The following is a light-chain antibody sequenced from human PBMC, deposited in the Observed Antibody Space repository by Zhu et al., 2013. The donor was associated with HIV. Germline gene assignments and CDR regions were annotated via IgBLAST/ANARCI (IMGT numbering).Light chain of an antibody. V-gene: IGKV1-33*01. CDR3: QQYDNLPFT. Sequence: DIQMTQSPSSLSASVGDRATITCQASQDISNYLNWYQQKPGKAPKLLIYDASNLERGVPSRFSGSGSGTDFTFTISSLQPEDIATYYCQQYDNLPFTFGPGTKVDIK. CDR1: QDISNY. J-gene: IGKJ3*01. CDR2: DAS.